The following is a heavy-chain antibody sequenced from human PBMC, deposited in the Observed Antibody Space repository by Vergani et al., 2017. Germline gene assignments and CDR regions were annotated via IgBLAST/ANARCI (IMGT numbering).Heavy chain of an antibody. CDR1: GFTFNRYG. J-gene: IGHJ6*03. Sequence: QVQLVQSGGGVVQPGGSLRLSCVASGFTFNRYGMQWVRQAPGKGLEWVAYVLFDGSNEYYADSVKGRFIVSRENSQNTLHLQMNSLRAEDTAVYYCARDASAYYFYIDVWGKGTTVTVSS. CDR2: VLFDGSNE. V-gene: IGHV3-33*01. CDR3: ARDASAYYFYIDV.